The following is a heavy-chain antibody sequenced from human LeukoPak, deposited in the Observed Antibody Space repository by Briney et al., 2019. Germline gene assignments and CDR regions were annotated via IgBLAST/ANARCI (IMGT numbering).Heavy chain of an antibody. V-gene: IGHV3-7*01. D-gene: IGHD3-10*01. Sequence: GGSLRLSCAASGFTFSSYWMTWVRQAPGKGLAWVANIKQDGGETYYVDSVKGRFTISRDNGKNSLYLQMNSLRAEDTAVYYCARRRGFGYMDVWGKGTTVTVSS. CDR3: ARRRGFGYMDV. CDR1: GFTFSSYW. J-gene: IGHJ6*03. CDR2: IKQDGGET.